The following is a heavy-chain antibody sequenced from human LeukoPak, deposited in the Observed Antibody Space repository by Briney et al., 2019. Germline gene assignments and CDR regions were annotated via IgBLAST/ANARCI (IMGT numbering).Heavy chain of an antibody. CDR1: GFTFNSYA. CDR3: ARDGPAAAGLYYYYYMDV. D-gene: IGHD6-13*01. Sequence: QAGGSLRLSCAASGFTFNSYAMTWVRQAPGKGLEWVANIKQDGSEKYYVDSVKGRFTISRDNAKNSLYLQMNSLRAEDTAVYYCARDGPAAAGLYYYYYMDVWGKGTTVTVSS. V-gene: IGHV3-7*01. CDR2: IKQDGSEK. J-gene: IGHJ6*03.